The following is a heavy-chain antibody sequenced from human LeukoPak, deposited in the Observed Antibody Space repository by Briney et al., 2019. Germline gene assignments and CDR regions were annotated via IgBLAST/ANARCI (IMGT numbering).Heavy chain of an antibody. CDR2: IKQDGSEK. V-gene: IGHV3-7*01. D-gene: IGHD3-22*01. Sequence: PGGSLRLSCAASGFTFSSYWMSWVRQAPGKGLEWVANIKQDGSEKYYVDSVKGRFTISRDNSKNTLYLQMNSLRAEDTAVYYCAKDFYVDYYDSSGYYRNWFDPWGQGTLVTVSS. J-gene: IGHJ5*02. CDR3: AKDFYVDYYDSSGYYRNWFDP. CDR1: GFTFSSYW.